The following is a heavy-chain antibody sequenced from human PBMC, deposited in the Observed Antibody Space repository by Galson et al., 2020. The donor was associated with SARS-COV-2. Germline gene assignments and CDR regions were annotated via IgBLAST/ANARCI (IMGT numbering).Heavy chain of an antibody. Sequence: SETLSLTCTVSDVSISSTPYYWGWIRQPPGKGPEWIGSIFYSGSTYNNPSLKGRVTISVDTSKNQFSLKLNSVTAADTAVYYCVREGRTATKPPFDYWGQGTLVIVSS. CDR1: DVSISSTPYY. CDR2: IFYSGST. D-gene: IGHD1-1*01. CDR3: VREGRTATKPPFDY. V-gene: IGHV4-39*02. J-gene: IGHJ4*02.